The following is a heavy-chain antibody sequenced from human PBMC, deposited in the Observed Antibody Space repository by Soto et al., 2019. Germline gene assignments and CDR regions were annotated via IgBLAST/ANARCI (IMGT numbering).Heavy chain of an antibody. D-gene: IGHD1-20*01. CDR1: GGSISGSYYY. CDR3: ATSQKRYHWNYFDH. CDR2: DSYNGLS. Sequence: SETLSHTCAVSGGSISGSYYYWGWLRHSQGKGTQWIGSDSYNGLSSYNPSLESRVSVSVDTSKNKFSLKVSGVYAADTAVDYCATSQKRYHWNYFDHGGQGALVTVPQ. J-gene: IGHJ4*02. V-gene: IGHV4-39*01.